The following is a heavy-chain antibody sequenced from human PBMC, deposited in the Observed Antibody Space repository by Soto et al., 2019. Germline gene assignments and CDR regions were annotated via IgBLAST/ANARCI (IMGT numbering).Heavy chain of an antibody. CDR1: GYPFNTYY. CDR3: ARGGHIAVVTDSFDS. D-gene: IGHD2-21*02. V-gene: IGHV1-46*02. J-gene: IGHJ4*02. Sequence: ASVKVSCKSSGYPFNTYYLHWVRQAPGQGLEWMGMIHPSGGGSTYAQKFLGRGTMTMDSSTSTVFMELTSLRSADTAVYYCARGGHIAVVTDSFDSWGQGTLVTVSS. CDR2: IHPSGGGS.